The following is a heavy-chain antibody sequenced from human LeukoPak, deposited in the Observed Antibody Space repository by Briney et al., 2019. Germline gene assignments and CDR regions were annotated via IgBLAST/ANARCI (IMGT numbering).Heavy chain of an antibody. CDR1: GDSISSSNYY. D-gene: IGHD3-16*01. CDR3: ALRAGVGGGRYYFDY. CDR2: IYYSGST. J-gene: IGHJ4*02. Sequence: PSETLSLTCTVSGDSISSSNYYWSWIRQPPGKGLEWIGYIYYSGSTYYNPSLKSRVTISVDTSKNQFSLQLSSVTAADTPLYYCALRAGVGGGRYYFDYWGQGTLVTVSS. V-gene: IGHV4-39*01.